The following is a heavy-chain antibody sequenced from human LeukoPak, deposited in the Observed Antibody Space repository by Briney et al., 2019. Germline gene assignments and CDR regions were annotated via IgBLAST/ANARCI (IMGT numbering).Heavy chain of an antibody. CDR2: ISAYNGNT. V-gene: IGHV1-18*04. Sequence: ASVKVSCKAAGYTFTSYGISWVRQAPGQGLEWMGWISAYNGNTNYAQKLQGRVTMTTDTSTSTVYMELRSLRSDDTAVYYCAVRGVLVFAFDIWGQGTMVTVSS. J-gene: IGHJ3*02. CDR1: GYTFTSYG. D-gene: IGHD3-10*01. CDR3: AVRGVLVFAFDI.